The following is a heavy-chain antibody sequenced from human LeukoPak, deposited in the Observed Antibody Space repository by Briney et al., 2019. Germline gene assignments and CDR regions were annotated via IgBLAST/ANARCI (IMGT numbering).Heavy chain of an antibody. J-gene: IGHJ5*02. V-gene: IGHV4-38-2*02. CDR2: IYHSGSI. CDR3: ARLVGVIDP. D-gene: IGHD2-15*01. CDR1: DYSISSGYY. Sequence: SETLSLTCTVSDYSISSGYYWGWIRQPPGKGLEWIGNIYHSGSIYYNASLKSRVTISVDTSKNQFSLNLSSVTAADTAVYYCARLVGVIDPWGQGTLVTVSS.